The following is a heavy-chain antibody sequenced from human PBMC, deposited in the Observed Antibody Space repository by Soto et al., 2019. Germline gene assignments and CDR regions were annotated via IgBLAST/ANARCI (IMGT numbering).Heavy chain of an antibody. J-gene: IGHJ4*02. CDR1: GGSISSGGHY. Sequence: SETLSLTCTVSGGSISSGGHYWSWIRQHPGKGLEWIGYIYYSGSTYYNPSLKSRVTISVDTSKNQFSLKLSSVTAADTAVYYCARAPYDYIWGSYRYHFDYWGQGTLVTVSS. D-gene: IGHD3-16*02. CDR3: ARAPYDYIWGSYRYHFDY. V-gene: IGHV4-31*03. CDR2: IYYSGST.